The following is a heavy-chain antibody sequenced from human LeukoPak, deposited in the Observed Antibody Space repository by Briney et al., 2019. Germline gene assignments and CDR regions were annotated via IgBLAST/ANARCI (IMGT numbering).Heavy chain of an antibody. Sequence: PSETLSLTCTVSGGSISSSSYYWGWIRQPPGKGLEWIGSIYYSGSTYYNPSLKSRVTISVDTSKNQFSLKLSSVTAADTAVYYCARVATGRSDSSDYWGQGTLVTVSS. J-gene: IGHJ4*02. CDR2: IYYSGST. CDR3: ARVATGRSDSSDY. CDR1: GGSISSSSYY. D-gene: IGHD6-13*01. V-gene: IGHV4-39*07.